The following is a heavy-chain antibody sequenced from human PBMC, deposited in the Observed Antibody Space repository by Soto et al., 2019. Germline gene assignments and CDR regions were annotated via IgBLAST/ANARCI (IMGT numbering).Heavy chain of an antibody. V-gene: IGHV1-69*13. D-gene: IGHD6-13*01. CDR2: IIPIFGTA. J-gene: IGHJ4*02. CDR1: GGTFSSYA. CDR3: ARGESSSWYPAFDY. Sequence: VKVSCKASGGTFSSYAISWVRQAPGQGPEWMGGIIPIFGTANYAQKFQGRVTITADESTSTAYMELSSLRSEDTAVYYCARGESSSWYPAFDYWGQGTLVTVSS.